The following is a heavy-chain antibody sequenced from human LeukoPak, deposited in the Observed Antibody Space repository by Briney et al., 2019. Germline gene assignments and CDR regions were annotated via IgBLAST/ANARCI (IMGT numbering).Heavy chain of an antibody. CDR3: ARGPTESMVRGVITGKFDY. J-gene: IGHJ4*02. CDR1: GGSISSYY. D-gene: IGHD3-10*01. V-gene: IGHV4-4*07. Sequence: PSETLSLTCTVSGGSISSYYWSWIRQPAGEGLEWIGRIYTRGITNDNPSLKSRVTMSVDTTKNQFSLKLSSVTAADTAVYYCARGPTESMVRGVITGKFDYWGQGTLVTVSS. CDR2: IYTRGIT.